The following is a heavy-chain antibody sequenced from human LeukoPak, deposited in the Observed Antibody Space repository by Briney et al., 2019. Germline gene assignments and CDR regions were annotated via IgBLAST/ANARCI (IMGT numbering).Heavy chain of an antibody. Sequence: GGSLRLSCAAPGFTFSTYWMTWVRQAPGTGLEWVANIKQDGSEKYYLDSVKGRFTISRDNAKNSLYLQMNSLRAEDTAVYYCARGGEYWGQGTLVTVSS. CDR3: ARGGEY. CDR2: IKQDGSEK. CDR1: GFTFSTYW. J-gene: IGHJ4*02. D-gene: IGHD3-10*01. V-gene: IGHV3-7*01.